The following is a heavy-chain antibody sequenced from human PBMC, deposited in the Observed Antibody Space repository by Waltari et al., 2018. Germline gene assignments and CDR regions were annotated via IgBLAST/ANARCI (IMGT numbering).Heavy chain of an antibody. CDR3: AKEVGYGLTGYANWFDP. CDR2: IRYDGSNK. D-gene: IGHD3-9*01. V-gene: IGHV3-30*02. CDR1: GFTFSSYG. Sequence: QVQLVESGGGVVQPGGSLRLSCAASGFTFSSYGMHWVRQAPGKGLEWVAFIRYDGSNKYYADSVKGRFTISRDNSKNTLYLQMNSLRAEDTAVYYCAKEVGYGLTGYANWFDPWGQGTLVTVSS. J-gene: IGHJ5*02.